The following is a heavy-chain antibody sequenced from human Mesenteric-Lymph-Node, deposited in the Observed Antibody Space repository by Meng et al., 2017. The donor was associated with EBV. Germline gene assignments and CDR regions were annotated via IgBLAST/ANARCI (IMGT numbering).Heavy chain of an antibody. V-gene: IGHV4-39*01. CDR2: IYYSGST. CDR1: GGSISSASYY. CDR3: ARHDSGTFGYYFDS. D-gene: IGHD1-26*01. Sequence: LSLQESGPWLVKPSETLSLMCTVSGGSISSASYYWGWIRQPPGKGLEWIGSIYYSGSTYYSPSLKSRVTISVDTSNNHFSLKLSSVTPADTAVYYCARHDSGTFGYYFDSWGQGSLVTVSS. J-gene: IGHJ4*02.